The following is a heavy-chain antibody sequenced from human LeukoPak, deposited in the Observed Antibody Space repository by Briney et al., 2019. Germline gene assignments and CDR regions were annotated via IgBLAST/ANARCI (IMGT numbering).Heavy chain of an antibody. CDR2: ISYDTKNI. D-gene: IGHD2-2*01. Sequence: SGGSLRLSCAASGFTFGSYVMHWVRQAPGKGLEWVALISYDTKNIFYADSVKGRFTISRDNSKNTLYLQMNSLRAEDTAVYYCARGHPPYCSSTSCYDRALDPWGQGTLVTVSS. CDR1: GFTFGSYV. CDR3: ARGHPPYCSSTSCYDRALDP. J-gene: IGHJ5*02. V-gene: IGHV3-30*04.